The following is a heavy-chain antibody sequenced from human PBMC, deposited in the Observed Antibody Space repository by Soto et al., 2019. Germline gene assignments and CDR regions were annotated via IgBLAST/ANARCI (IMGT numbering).Heavy chain of an antibody. V-gene: IGHV4-31*03. CDR1: GGSISSGGYY. Sequence: QVQLQESGPGLVKPSQTLSLTCTVSGGSISSGGYYWSWIRQHPGKGLEWIGYIYYSGSTYYNPSLKSRVTISVDTSKNQFSLKLSSLTAAYTAAYYCARESNSEFDPWGQGTLVTVSS. D-gene: IGHD4-4*01. CDR3: ARESNSEFDP. J-gene: IGHJ5*02. CDR2: IYYSGST.